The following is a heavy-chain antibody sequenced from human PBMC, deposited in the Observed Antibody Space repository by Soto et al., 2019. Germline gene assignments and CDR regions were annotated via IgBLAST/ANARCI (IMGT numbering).Heavy chain of an antibody. D-gene: IGHD4-17*01. CDR1: GGSFSGYY. Sequence: QVQLQQWGAGLLKPSETLSLTCAVYGGSFSGYYWSWIRQPPGKGLEWIGEINHSGSTNYNPSLRSRVTTSVDTSKKQFYLKLRSVSAADTAVYYCARGSQVHYGDYVWTKSSRTYGMDVWGQGTTVTVSS. J-gene: IGHJ6*01. CDR3: ARGSQVHYGDYVWTKSSRTYGMDV. V-gene: IGHV4-34*01. CDR2: INHSGST.